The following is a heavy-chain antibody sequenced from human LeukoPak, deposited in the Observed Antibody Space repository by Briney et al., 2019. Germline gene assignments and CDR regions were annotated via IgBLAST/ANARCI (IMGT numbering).Heavy chain of an antibody. J-gene: IGHJ4*02. CDR3: TDAVAG. V-gene: IGHV3-53*03. CDR1: GFSVSNNY. CDR2: IYSGGDT. Sequence: LGGSLRLSCAASGFSVSNNYVTWVRQPPGKGLEWVSVIYSGGDTYYADSVKGRFTISRDNSKNMLYLQMNSLRVEDTAVYYCTDAVAGWGQGTLVTVS. D-gene: IGHD4-23*01.